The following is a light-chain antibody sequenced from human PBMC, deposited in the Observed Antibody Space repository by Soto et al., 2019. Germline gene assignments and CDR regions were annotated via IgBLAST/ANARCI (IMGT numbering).Light chain of an antibody. Sequence: DIQMTQSPSILSASVGDRVTITCRASQSISSWLAWYQQKPGRAPKLLIFDASSLERGVPSRFSGSGSGTEFRLTISSLQPDDFATYYCQQYNSYSITFGQGTRLEIK. CDR3: QQYNSYSIT. CDR1: QSISSW. V-gene: IGKV1-5*01. CDR2: DAS. J-gene: IGKJ5*01.